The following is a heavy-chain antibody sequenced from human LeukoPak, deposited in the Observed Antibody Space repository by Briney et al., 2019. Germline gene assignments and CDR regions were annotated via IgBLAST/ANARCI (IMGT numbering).Heavy chain of an antibody. CDR1: GLTVSINY. Sequence: PGGSLRLSCAASGLTVSINYMSWVRQAPGKGLEWVSVLYSGGGTFYTDYVKDRFTISRDNFKNTLYLQMNSLRAEDTAVYYCARGVTSYYKDPFGDWGQGTLVIVSS. CDR2: LYSGGGT. J-gene: IGHJ4*02. D-gene: IGHD1-26*01. V-gene: IGHV3-66*01. CDR3: ARGVTSYYKDPFGD.